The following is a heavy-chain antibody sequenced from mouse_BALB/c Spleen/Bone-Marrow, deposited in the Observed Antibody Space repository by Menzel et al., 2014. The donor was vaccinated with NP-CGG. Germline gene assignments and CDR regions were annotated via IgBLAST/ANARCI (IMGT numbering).Heavy chain of an antibody. CDR3: ARYGNYFDY. CDR1: GISITTGNYR. CDR2: IYYSGTI. D-gene: IGHD2-1*01. V-gene: IGHV3-5*02. Sequence: DVQLQESGPGLVKPSQTASLTCTVTGISITTGNYRWSWIRQFPGNKLEWIGYIYYSGTITYNPSLTSRTTITRDTSKNQFFLEMNSLTAEDTATYYCARYGNYFDYWGQGTTLTVSS. J-gene: IGHJ2*01.